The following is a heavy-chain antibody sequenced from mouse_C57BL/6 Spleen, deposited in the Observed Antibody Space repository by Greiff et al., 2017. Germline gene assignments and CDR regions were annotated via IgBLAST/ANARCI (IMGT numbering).Heavy chain of an antibody. J-gene: IGHJ2*01. V-gene: IGHV1-78*01. CDR2: IYPRDGST. CDR3: ARGGGYYDYGDYFDY. Sequence: QVQLQQSDAELVKPGASVKISCKVSGYTFTDHTIHWMKQRPEQGLEWIGYIYPRDGSTKYNEKFKGKATLTADKSSSTAYMQLNSLTSEDSAVXFCARGGGYYDYGDYFDYWGQGTTLTVSS. CDR1: GYTFTDHT. D-gene: IGHD2-4*01.